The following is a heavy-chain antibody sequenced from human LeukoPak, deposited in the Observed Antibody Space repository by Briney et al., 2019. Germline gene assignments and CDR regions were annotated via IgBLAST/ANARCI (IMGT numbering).Heavy chain of an antibody. CDR1: GFTFSAYY. CDR3: AREYYYGMDV. D-gene: IGHD3-10*01. J-gene: IGHJ6*02. Sequence: GGSLRLSCAASGFTFSAYYMTWIRQAPGKGLEWVSYITSSSSYTNYADPVKGRFTISRDNAKKSLYLQMNSLRAEDTAVYYCAREYYYGMDVWGQGTTVTVSS. CDR2: ITSSSSYT. V-gene: IGHV3-11*06.